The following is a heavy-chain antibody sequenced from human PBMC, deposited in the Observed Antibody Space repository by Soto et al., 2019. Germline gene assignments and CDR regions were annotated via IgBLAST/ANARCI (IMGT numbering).Heavy chain of an antibody. Sequence: QVQLVQSGAEVKKPGSSVKVSCKASGGTFSTYAISWVRQAPGQGLEWMGGIIPIFGTPNYAQKFQGRVTITADESTTTAYMELSSLRSEDTAVYYCARRGSIAARSFDYWGQGALVTVSS. V-gene: IGHV1-69*01. CDR2: IIPIFGTP. D-gene: IGHD6-6*01. J-gene: IGHJ4*02. CDR3: ARRGSIAARSFDY. CDR1: GGTFSTYA.